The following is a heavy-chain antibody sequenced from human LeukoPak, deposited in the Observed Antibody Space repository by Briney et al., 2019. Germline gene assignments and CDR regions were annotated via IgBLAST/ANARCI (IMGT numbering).Heavy chain of an antibody. J-gene: IGHJ4*02. Sequence: SETLSLTCAVFGGSISSLYWRWIRPPAGGGLEWIGRIHTSGTTYYNTSLRTRVTISIDTSKTQYSLKLRSVTAADTALYYCARLDYYDTKYHFDYWGQGTLVTVSS. V-gene: IGHV4-4*07. D-gene: IGHD3-22*01. CDR1: GGSISSLY. CDR3: ARLDYYDTKYHFDY. CDR2: IHTSGTT.